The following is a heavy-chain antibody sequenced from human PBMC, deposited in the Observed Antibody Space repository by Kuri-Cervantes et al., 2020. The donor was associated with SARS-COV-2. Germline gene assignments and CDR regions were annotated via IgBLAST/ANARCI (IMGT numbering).Heavy chain of an antibody. V-gene: IGHV3-30*18. J-gene: IGHJ4*02. CDR2: ISYDGSNK. CDR3: AKDRPQGGYSYGPDY. Sequence: LSLTCAASGFTFSSYGMHWVRQAPGKGLEWVAVISYDGSNKYYADSVKGRFTISRDNSKNTLYLQMNSLRAEDTAVYYCAKDRPQGGYSYGPDYWGQGNRVNVSS. D-gene: IGHD5-18*01. CDR1: GFTFSSYG.